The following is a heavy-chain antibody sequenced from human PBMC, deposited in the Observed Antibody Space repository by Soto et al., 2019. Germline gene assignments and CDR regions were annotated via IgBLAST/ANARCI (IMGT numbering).Heavy chain of an antibody. J-gene: IGHJ4*02. CDR3: ARGSNSNNSKPFDY. Sequence: EVQLVESGGGLVQPGGSLRLSCAVTGFTISSNYMNWVRQAPGKGLEWVSVMYAAGSTYYEDSVKGRFNISRDNSKNTVSLKMNSLRGEDMAVYYCARGSNSNNSKPFDYWGQGTLVTVSA. D-gene: IGHD1-1*01. CDR1: GFTISSNY. V-gene: IGHV3-66*01. CDR2: MYAAGST.